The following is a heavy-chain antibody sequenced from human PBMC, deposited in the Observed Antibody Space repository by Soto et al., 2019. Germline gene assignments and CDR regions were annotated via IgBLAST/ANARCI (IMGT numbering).Heavy chain of an antibody. D-gene: IGHD3-3*01. J-gene: IGHJ3*02. V-gene: IGHV4-59*01. CDR2: IYYSGST. CDR1: GGSISSYY. Sequence: SETLSLTCTVSGGSISSYYWSWIRQPPGKGLEWIGYIYYSGSTNYNPSLKSRVTISVDTSKNQFSLKLSSMTAADTAVYYCARSYYDFWSGYFRDAFDIWGQGTMVTVSS. CDR3: ARSYYDFWSGYFRDAFDI.